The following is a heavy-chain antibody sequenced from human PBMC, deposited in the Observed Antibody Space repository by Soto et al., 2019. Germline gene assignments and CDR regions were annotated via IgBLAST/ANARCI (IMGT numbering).Heavy chain of an antibody. Sequence: QLQLQESGPGLVKPSETLSLTCTVSGGSISSSSFHWGWIRQPPGKGMEWIGSIYYSGSTYYGPSLKSLVTLAVDTSKNQFSLKLSSVTAADAAVYYCARRERAAGTDWWFDPWGQGTLVTVSS. D-gene: IGHD6-13*01. CDR2: IYYSGST. CDR3: ARRERAAGTDWWFDP. J-gene: IGHJ5*02. CDR1: GGSISSSSFH. V-gene: IGHV4-39*01.